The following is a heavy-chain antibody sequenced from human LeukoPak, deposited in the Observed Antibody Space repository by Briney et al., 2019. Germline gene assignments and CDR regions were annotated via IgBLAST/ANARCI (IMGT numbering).Heavy chain of an antibody. CDR1: GYIFINYG. J-gene: IGHJ3*02. CDR2: ISAYNGNT. Sequence: GASVKVSCKAAGYIFINYGISWVRQAPGQGLEWMGWISAYNGNTNYAQKLQGRVTMTTDTSTSTAYMELRSLRSDDTAVYYCARERTPGIAAAGTDAFDIWGQGTMVTVSS. V-gene: IGHV1-18*01. D-gene: IGHD6-13*01. CDR3: ARERTPGIAAAGTDAFDI.